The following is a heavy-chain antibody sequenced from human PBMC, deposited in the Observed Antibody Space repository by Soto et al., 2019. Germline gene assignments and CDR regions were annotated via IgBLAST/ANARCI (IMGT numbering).Heavy chain of an antibody. CDR1: GYSFTSYW. J-gene: IGHJ3*02. CDR3: ARGLDYDILTGYDRDAFDI. D-gene: IGHD3-9*01. CDR2: IYPGDSDT. Sequence: GESLKISCKGSGYSFTSYWIGWVRQMPGKGLEWMGIIYPGDSDTRYSPSFQGQVTISADKSISTAYLQWSSVKASDTAMYYCARGLDYDILTGYDRDAFDIWGQGTMVTVSS. V-gene: IGHV5-51*01.